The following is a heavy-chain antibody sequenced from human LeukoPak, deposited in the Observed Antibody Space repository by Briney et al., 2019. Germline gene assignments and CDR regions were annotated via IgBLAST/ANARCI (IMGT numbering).Heavy chain of an antibody. CDR1: GFTFTSSA. CDR3: AAEAAYYYDSRDAFDV. J-gene: IGHJ3*01. V-gene: IGHV1-58*01. D-gene: IGHD3-22*01. CDR2: IVVGSGNT. Sequence: TSVKVSRKASGFTFTSSAVQWVRQARGQRLEWIGWIVVGSGNTNYAQKFQERVTITRDMSTSLVYMELSSLRSEDTAVYYCAAEAAYYYDSRDAFDVWGQGTMVTVSS.